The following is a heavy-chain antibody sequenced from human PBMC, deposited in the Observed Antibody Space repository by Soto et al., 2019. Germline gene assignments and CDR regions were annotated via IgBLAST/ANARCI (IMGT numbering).Heavy chain of an antibody. CDR1: GFTFSSYA. J-gene: IGHJ4*02. D-gene: IGHD2-15*01. Sequence: PGGTLRLSCAASGFTFSSYAMSWVRQAPGKGLERVAAIGGTDGKTYYADSVKGRFTISRDNSEKTLYLQMIRLRAEDTAVYFCAKGMVSSSPATARSFDCWGQGARVTVSS. CDR2: IGGTDGKT. V-gene: IGHV3-23*01. CDR3: AKGMVSSSPATARSFDC.